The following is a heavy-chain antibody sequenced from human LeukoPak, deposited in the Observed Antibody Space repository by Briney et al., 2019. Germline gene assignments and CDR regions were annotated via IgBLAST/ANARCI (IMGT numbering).Heavy chain of an antibody. CDR2: ISSSSYTK. V-gene: IGHV3-48*02. Sequence: GGSLRLSCAASGFTLSTYSMNWVRQAPRKGLEWVSYISSSSYTKYYADSVKGRFTISRDNAKNSLYLQMNSLRDEDTAVYYCARISGLALDYWGQGTLVTVSS. J-gene: IGHJ4*02. CDR1: GFTLSTYS. CDR3: ARISGLALDY. D-gene: IGHD3-22*01.